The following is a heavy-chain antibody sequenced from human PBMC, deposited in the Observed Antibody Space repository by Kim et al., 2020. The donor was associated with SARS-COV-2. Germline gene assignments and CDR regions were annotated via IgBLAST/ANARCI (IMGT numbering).Heavy chain of an antibody. CDR3: ARDGALGYYGSAYYYYMDV. Sequence: GRFTISRDNSKNTLYLQMNSLRAEDTAVYYCARDGALGYYGSAYYYYMDVWGKGTTVTVSS. J-gene: IGHJ6*03. D-gene: IGHD3-10*01. V-gene: IGHV3-30*07.